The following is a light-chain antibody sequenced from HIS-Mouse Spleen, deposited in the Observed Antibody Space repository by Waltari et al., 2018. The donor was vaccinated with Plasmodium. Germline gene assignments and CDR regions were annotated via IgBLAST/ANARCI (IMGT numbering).Light chain of an antibody. V-gene: IGKV3-15*01. CDR1: QSVSSN. CDR2: GAP. J-gene: IGKJ3*01. CDR3: QQYNNWSFT. Sequence: DIVMTQSTATLSVSPGERATLPCRARQSVSSNLAWYQQKPGQAPRPLIYGAPTRATGIPARFSGSGSGTEFTLTISSLQSEDFAVYYCQQYNNWSFTFGPGTKVDIK.